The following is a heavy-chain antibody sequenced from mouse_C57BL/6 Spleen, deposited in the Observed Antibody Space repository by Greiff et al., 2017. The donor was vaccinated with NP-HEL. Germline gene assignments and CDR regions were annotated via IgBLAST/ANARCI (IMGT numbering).Heavy chain of an antibody. J-gene: IGHJ3*01. CDR1: GFTFSDYY. CDR2: ISNGGGST. CDR3: ARGWLLGFAY. Sequence: EVKLVESGGGLVQPGGSLKLSCAASGFTFSDYYMYWVRQTPEKRLEWVAYISNGGGSTYYPDTVKGRFTISRDNAKNTLYLQMSRLKSEDTAMYYCARGWLLGFAYWGQGTLVTVSA. V-gene: IGHV5-12*01. D-gene: IGHD2-3*01.